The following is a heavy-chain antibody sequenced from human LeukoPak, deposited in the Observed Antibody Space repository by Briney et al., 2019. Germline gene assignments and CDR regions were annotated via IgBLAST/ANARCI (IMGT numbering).Heavy chain of an antibody. J-gene: IGHJ5*02. Sequence: PGGSLRLSCAASGFTFSSYAMSWARQPPGRGLEWVSAISGKGGSTYYADSVKGRFTISRDNSKNTLYLQMNSLRAEDTAVYYCAKEANFWSGYFDTYNWFDPWGQGTLVTVSS. D-gene: IGHD3-3*01. CDR2: ISGKGGST. CDR1: GFTFSSYA. CDR3: AKEANFWSGYFDTYNWFDP. V-gene: IGHV3-23*01.